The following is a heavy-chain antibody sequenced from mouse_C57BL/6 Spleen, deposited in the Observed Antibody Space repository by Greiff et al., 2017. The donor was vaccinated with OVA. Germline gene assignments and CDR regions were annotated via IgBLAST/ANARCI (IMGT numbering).Heavy chain of an antibody. J-gene: IGHJ2*01. CDR2: IYPGSGNT. Sequence: VQLQQSGPELVKPGASVKISCKASGYSFTSYYIHWVKQRPGQGLEWIGWIYPGSGNTKYNEKFKGKATLTADTSSSTAYMQLSSLTSEDSAVYYCAGGSLGHYYFDYWGQGTTLTVSS. V-gene: IGHV1-66*01. CDR3: AGGSLGHYYFDY. D-gene: IGHD4-1*01. CDR1: GYSFTSYY.